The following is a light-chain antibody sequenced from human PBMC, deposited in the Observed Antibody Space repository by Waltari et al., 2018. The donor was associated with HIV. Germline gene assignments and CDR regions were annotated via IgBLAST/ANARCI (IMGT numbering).Light chain of an antibody. CDR3: ESADSSLWV. V-gene: IGLV3-25*03. CDR1: ALPKQY. J-gene: IGLJ3*02. Sequence: SYELTQPPSVSVSPGQTARITCSGGALPKQYASWYQQKAGQAPVLVIYKDSERPSGIPERFSGSSSGTTVTLTISGVQAEDEADYYCESADSSLWVFGGGTKLTVL. CDR2: KDS.